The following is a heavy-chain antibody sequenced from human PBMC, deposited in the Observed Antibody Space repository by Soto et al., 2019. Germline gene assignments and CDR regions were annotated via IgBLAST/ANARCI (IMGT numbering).Heavy chain of an antibody. CDR2: ISGTGIDI. V-gene: IGHV3-21*01. CDR1: GFDFYYYN. CDR3: ARERVVNYTDYYFDY. J-gene: IGHJ4*01. D-gene: IGHD3-16*02. Sequence: AGGSLRRSCAASGFDFYYYNMNWVRHAPGRGLEWVSSISGTGIDIHFADSVKGRFVISRDNAKTSLYLQMNSLRPEDTAVYYCARERVVNYTDYYFDYWGHGTLVTVSS.